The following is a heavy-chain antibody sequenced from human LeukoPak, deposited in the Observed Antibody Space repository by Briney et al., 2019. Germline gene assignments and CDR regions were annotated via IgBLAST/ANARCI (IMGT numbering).Heavy chain of an antibody. CDR2: ISYDGSNK. Sequence: GGSLRLSCAASGFTFSSYAMHWVRQAPGKGLEWVAVISYDGSNKYYADSVKGRFTISRDNSKNTLYLQMNSLRAEDTAVYYCAREGHYDSSGYPYYFDYWGQGTLVTVSS. V-gene: IGHV3-30*04. J-gene: IGHJ4*02. D-gene: IGHD3-22*01. CDR3: AREGHYDSSGYPYYFDY. CDR1: GFTFSSYA.